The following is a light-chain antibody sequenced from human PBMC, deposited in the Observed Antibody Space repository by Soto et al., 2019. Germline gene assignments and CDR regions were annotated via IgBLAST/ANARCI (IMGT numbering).Light chain of an antibody. Sequence: EVVLTQSPGTLSLSSGDSATLSCRASQSVINSYLAWYQQKTGQAPRLLLYGEYNRATGIPDRLSGSGSGTDLTLTISRLEPEDFAVYFCQKSGNSPLTCGQGTRLETK. CDR2: GEY. J-gene: IGKJ5*01. CDR3: QKSGNSPLT. CDR1: QSVINSY. V-gene: IGKV3-20*01.